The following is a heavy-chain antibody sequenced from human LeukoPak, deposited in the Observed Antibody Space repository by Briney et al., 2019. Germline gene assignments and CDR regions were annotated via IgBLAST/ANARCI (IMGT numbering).Heavy chain of an antibody. CDR2: IIPIFGTA. V-gene: IGHV1-69*13. J-gene: IGHJ6*02. D-gene: IGHD5-24*01. Sequence: SVKVSCKASGGTFSSYAISWVRQAPGQGLEWMGGIIPIFGTANYAQKFQGRVTITADESTSTAYMELSSQRSEDTAVYYCATSSTGGYNYAPHDYYYGMDVWGQGTTVTVSS. CDR1: GGTFSSYA. CDR3: ATSSTGGYNYAPHDYYYGMDV.